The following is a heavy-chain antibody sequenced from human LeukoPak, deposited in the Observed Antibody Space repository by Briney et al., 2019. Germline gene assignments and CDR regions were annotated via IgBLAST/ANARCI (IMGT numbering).Heavy chain of an antibody. CDR3: ASLVVRGGFGASDI. V-gene: IGHV3-30*02. CDR2: IRSDGSLT. CDR1: EFPFSSYG. J-gene: IGHJ3*02. Sequence: GGSLRLSCVASEFPFSSYGMHWVRLAPGKGLEWLSFIRSDGSLTYYSDSVKGRFTVSRDNSKNTLFLYLNSLRLDDTAVYYCASLVVRGGFGASDIWGQGALVIVSS. D-gene: IGHD3-16*02.